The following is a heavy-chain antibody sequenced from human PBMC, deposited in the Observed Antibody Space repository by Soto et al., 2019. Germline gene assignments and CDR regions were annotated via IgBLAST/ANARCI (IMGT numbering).Heavy chain of an antibody. V-gene: IGHV1-46*03. CDR2: INPNGGST. CDR1: GYIFTNFY. Sequence: QVQLVQPGAEVKKPGASVKFSCKASGYIFTNFYIHWVRQAPGQGLEWIGIINPNGGSTNYAQNFQGRVTMTRATSTSTVYMDLSSLRSEDTAVYYCTSGIAAGDYWGQGTLITVSS. CDR3: TSGIAAGDY. J-gene: IGHJ4*02.